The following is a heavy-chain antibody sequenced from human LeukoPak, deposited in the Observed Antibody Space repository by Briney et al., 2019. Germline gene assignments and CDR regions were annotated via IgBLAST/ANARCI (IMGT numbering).Heavy chain of an antibody. D-gene: IGHD6-19*01. Sequence: SETLSLTCPVSVGSISSTSIYWGWIRQPPGRGLDWSGRTYYTRNTYYNPSLQSRGAISVDTSNNQFSLKLSAVTAADTAVYYCARQIAVAGEWAFDIWGQGTMVTVSS. CDR2: TYYTRNT. CDR1: VGSISSTSIY. J-gene: IGHJ3*02. CDR3: ARQIAVAGEWAFDI. V-gene: IGHV4-39*01.